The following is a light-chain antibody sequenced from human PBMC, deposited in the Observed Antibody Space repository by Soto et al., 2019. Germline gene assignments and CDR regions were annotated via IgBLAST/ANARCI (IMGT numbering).Light chain of an antibody. V-gene: IGLV2-8*01. CDR1: SSDVGVYNY. J-gene: IGLJ1*01. Sequence: QSALTQPPSASGSPGQSVIISCTGTSSDVGVYNYVSWYQQHPGKAPKLMIYEVSKRPSGVPDRFPGSKSGNTASLTVSGLQAEDEADYYCTSYAGSNNPYVFGTGTKLTVL. CDR3: TSYAGSNNPYV. CDR2: EVS.